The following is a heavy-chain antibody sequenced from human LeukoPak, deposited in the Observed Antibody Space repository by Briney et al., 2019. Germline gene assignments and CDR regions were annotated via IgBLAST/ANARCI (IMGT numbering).Heavy chain of an antibody. D-gene: IGHD3-22*01. Sequence: GGSLRLSCAASGFTFSSYVMHWVRQAPGKGLEWVAIISYDGSNEYYADSVKGRFTISRDNSKNTLYLQMNSLRAEDTAVYYCAKDDSSGYYPDYWGQGTLVTVSS. J-gene: IGHJ4*02. CDR3: AKDDSSGYYPDY. CDR1: GFTFSSYV. V-gene: IGHV3-30*04. CDR2: ISYDGSNE.